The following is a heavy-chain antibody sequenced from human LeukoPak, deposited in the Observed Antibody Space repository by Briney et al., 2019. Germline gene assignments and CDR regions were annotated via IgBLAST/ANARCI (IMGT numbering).Heavy chain of an antibody. CDR1: GYTFTGYY. CDR2: INPNSGGT. Sequence: ASVKVSCKASGYTFTGYYMHWVRQAPGQGLEWMGWINPNSGGTNYAQKFQGRVTMTRDTSISTAYMELSRPRSDDTAVYYCAGLVVIAARPYLIDYWGQGTLVTVSS. J-gene: IGHJ4*02. D-gene: IGHD6-6*01. V-gene: IGHV1-2*02. CDR3: AGLVVIAARPYLIDY.